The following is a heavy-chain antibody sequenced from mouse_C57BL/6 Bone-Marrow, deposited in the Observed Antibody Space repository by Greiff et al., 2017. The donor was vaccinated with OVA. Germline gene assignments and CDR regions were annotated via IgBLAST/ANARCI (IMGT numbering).Heavy chain of an antibody. D-gene: IGHD4-1*01. CDR2: ISDGGSYT. Sequence: DVMLVESGGGLVKPGGSLKLSCAASGFTFSSYALSWVRQTPEKRLEWVATISDGGSYTYYPDNVKGRVTISRDNAKNNLYLQMSHLKSEDTAMYYCARGGTYWDWFAYWGQGTLVTVSA. CDR1: GFTFSSYA. CDR3: ARGGTYWDWFAY. V-gene: IGHV5-4*03. J-gene: IGHJ3*01.